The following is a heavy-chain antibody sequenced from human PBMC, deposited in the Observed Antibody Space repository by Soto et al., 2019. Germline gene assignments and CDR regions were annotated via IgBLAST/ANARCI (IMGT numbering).Heavy chain of an antibody. CDR3: ARIRYCSSTSCSRRGYYYGMDV. V-gene: IGHV4-34*01. J-gene: IGHJ6*02. CDR1: GGSFSGYY. Sequence: SETLSLTCSVYGGSFSGYYWSWIRQPPGKGLEWIGEINHSGSTNYNPSLKSRVTISVDTSKNQFSLKLSSVTAADTAVYYCARIRYCSSTSCSRRGYYYGMDVWGQGTKGIASS. D-gene: IGHD2-2*01. CDR2: INHSGST.